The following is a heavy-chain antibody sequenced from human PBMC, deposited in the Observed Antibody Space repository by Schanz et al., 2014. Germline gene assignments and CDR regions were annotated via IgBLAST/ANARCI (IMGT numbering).Heavy chain of an antibody. V-gene: IGHV1-69*08. J-gene: IGHJ6*02. CDR1: GGTFSSYT. CDR2: IIPVLNIA. CDR3: ARDLTVDTGYVVHYYYYGMDV. Sequence: QLQLVQSGAEVKKPGSSVKVSCKLSGGTFSSYTISWMRQAPGQGLEWMGKIIPVLNIATYAQRFQGRVTITADTSASTAYMELTSLRSEDTAVYFCARDLTVDTGYVVHYYYYGMDVWGQGTTVTVSS. D-gene: IGHD5-12*01.